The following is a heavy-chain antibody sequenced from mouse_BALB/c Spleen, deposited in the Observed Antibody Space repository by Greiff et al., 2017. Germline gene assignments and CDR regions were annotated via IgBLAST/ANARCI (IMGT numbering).Heavy chain of an antibody. CDR3: ARDYGSRTWFAY. CDR2: ISCDNGAT. D-gene: IGHD1-1*01. CDR1: GYSFTGYY. Sequence: LVKTGASVKISCKASGYSFTGYYMHWVKQSHGKSLEWIGYISCDNGATSYNQKFKGKATFTVDTSSSTAYMQFNSLTSEDSAFYYCARDYGSRTWFAYWGQGTLVTVSA. J-gene: IGHJ3*01. V-gene: IGHV1S34*01.